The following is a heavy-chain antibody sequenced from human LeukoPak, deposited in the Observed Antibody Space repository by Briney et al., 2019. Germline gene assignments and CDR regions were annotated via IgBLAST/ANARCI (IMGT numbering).Heavy chain of an antibody. V-gene: IGHV4-34*01. CDR3: ARRAYTYSSGWYGGYYFDY. CDR2: INHSGST. D-gene: IGHD6-19*01. J-gene: IGHJ4*02. Sequence: SETLSLTCAVYGGSFSGYYWSWLRQPPGKGLERIGEINHSGSTNYNPSLKSRVTISVDTSKNQFSLKLSSVTAADTAVYYCARRAYTYSSGWYGGYYFDYWGQGTLVTVSS. CDR1: GGSFSGYY.